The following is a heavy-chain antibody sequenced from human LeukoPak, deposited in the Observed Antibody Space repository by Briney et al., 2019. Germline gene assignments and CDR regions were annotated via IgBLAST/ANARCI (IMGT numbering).Heavy chain of an antibody. J-gene: IGHJ4*02. CDR2: ISSSSSYI. CDR1: GFTFSNFG. D-gene: IGHD6-19*01. V-gene: IGHV3-21*01. CDR3: AMDRYSSGWYTFDY. Sequence: PGGSLRLSCAASGFTFSNFGINWVRQAPGKGLEWVSSISSSSSYISYADSVKGRFTISRDNAKNSLDLQMNSLRAEDTAVYYCAMDRYSSGWYTFDYWGQGTLVTVSS.